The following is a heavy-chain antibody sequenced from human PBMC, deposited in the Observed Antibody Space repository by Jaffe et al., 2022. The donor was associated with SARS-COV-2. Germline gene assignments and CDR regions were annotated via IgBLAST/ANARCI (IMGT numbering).Heavy chain of an antibody. J-gene: IGHJ4*02. V-gene: IGHV3-48*04. CDR1: GFTFSDYH. CDR3: ARDGMRSYDMDY. Sequence: EVHLVESGGGLVQAGGSLRLSCEASGFTFSDYHMDWVRQAPGKGLEWLSYITKDSAAKFYADSLRGRFIISRDNAKKTLYLQMYSLRVEDTGVYYCARDGMRSYDMDYWGRGTLVTVSS. D-gene: IGHD3-10*01. CDR2: ITKDSAAK.